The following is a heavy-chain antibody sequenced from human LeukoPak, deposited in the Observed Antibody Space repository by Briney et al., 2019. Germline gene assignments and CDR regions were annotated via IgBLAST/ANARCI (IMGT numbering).Heavy chain of an antibody. CDR2: INWNGAST. Sequence: GGSLRLSCAAFGFTFDDYAMTWVRQAPGKGLEWVSGINWNGASTSYADSVKGRFTISRDNAKNSLYLQVNSLRVEDTALYYCARYGSGSYYKELHYWGQGTLVTVSS. CDR1: GFTFDDYA. V-gene: IGHV3-20*04. D-gene: IGHD3-10*01. CDR3: ARYGSGSYYKELHY. J-gene: IGHJ4*02.